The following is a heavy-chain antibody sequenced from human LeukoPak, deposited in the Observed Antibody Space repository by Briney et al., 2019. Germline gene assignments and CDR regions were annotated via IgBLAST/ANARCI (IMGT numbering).Heavy chain of an antibody. CDR3: ARDEGIAAAAFDY. Sequence: GGSPRLSCAASGFTFSSYSMNWVRQAPGKGLEWVSSISSSSSYIYYADSVKGRFTISRDNAKNSLYLQMNSLRAEDTAVYCCARDEGIAAAAFDYWGQGTLVTVSS. CDR1: GFTFSSYS. V-gene: IGHV3-21*01. CDR2: ISSSSSYI. J-gene: IGHJ4*02. D-gene: IGHD6-13*01.